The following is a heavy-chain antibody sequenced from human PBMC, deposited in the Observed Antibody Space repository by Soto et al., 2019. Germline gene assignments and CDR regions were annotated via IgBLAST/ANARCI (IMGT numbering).Heavy chain of an antibody. V-gene: IGHV1-18*01. CDR2: ISAYNGNT. CDR1: GYTFTSYG. CDR3: AREFRGLSDIVVVPAAINMSYFDY. Sequence: GASVKVSCKASGYTFTSYGISWVRQAPGQGLEWMGWISAYNGNTNYAQKLQGRVTMTTDTSTSTAYMELRSLRSDDTAVYYCAREFRGLSDIVVVPAAINMSYFDYWGQGTLVTVSS. D-gene: IGHD2-2*01. J-gene: IGHJ4*02.